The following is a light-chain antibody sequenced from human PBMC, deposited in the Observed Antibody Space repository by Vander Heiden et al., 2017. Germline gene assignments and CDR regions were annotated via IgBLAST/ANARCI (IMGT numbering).Light chain of an antibody. CDR1: QSISNC. J-gene: IGKJ1*01. CDR3: QKCYTRPLT. CDR2: AAS. V-gene: IGKV1-39*01. Sequence: SPSSLSASVGDSVTVTCRASQSISNCLHWYQQKPREAPKLLIYAASNLQCGVPSRFSGSGYGTDFTLTIKSVRPDDFATYFCQKCYTRPLTFGQGTKV.